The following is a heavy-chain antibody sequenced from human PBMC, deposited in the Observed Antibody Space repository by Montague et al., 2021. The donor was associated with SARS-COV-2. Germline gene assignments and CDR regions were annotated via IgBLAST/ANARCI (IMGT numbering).Heavy chain of an antibody. Sequence: SETLSLTCAVYGGSFSGHYWNWIRQPPGKGLEWIGEINHSGSTNNNPSLKSRVTMSVDTSKNQFSLKLSSVTAADTAVYYCARGARQGYGFRLGSFDYWGQGTLVT. J-gene: IGHJ4*02. CDR1: GGSFSGHY. CDR2: INHSGST. V-gene: IGHV4-34*01. CDR3: ARGARQGYGFRLGSFDY. D-gene: IGHD3-10*01.